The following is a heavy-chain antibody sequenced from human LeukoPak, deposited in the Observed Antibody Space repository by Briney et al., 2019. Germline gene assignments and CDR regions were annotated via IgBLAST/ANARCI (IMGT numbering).Heavy chain of an antibody. CDR2: INHSGST. CDR1: GGSFSGYC. V-gene: IGHV4-34*01. J-gene: IGHJ6*02. CDR3: ARVSNYYYYGMDV. Sequence: SETLSLTCAVYGGSFSGYCWSWIRQPPGKGLEWIGEINHSGSTNYNPSLKSRVTISVDTSKNQFSLKLSSVTAADTAVYYCARVSNYYYYGMDVWGQGTTVTVSS. D-gene: IGHD4-11*01.